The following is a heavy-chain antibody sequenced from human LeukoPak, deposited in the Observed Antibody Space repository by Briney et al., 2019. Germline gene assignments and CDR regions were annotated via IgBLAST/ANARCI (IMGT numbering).Heavy chain of an antibody. J-gene: IGHJ6*02. Sequence: PGRSLRLSCAASGFPFSSYGIHWVRQAPGKGLEWVAVISYDGANKYYADSVKGRFTISRDNSKNTLYLQMNSLRGDDTGMYFCAKDSSSSNYYYGLDVWGQGTTVTVSS. D-gene: IGHD6-13*01. CDR1: GFPFSSYG. CDR3: AKDSSSSNYYYGLDV. V-gene: IGHV3-30*18. CDR2: ISYDGANK.